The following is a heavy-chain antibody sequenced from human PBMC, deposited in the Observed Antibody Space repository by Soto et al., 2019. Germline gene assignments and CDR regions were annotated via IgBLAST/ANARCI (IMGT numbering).Heavy chain of an antibody. CDR2: IYFRGNT. CDR1: GDSISRIDYY. CDR3: AREGGSYDSGGYLIRGAFDI. V-gene: IGHV4-31*03. Sequence: QVQLQESGPGLVKPSQTLSLTCSVSGDSISRIDYYWTWIRQHPEKGLEWIGHIYFRGNTSYSPSLESRLTISVDTSKNQFSLKLTSVTAADTAVYYCAREGGSYDSGGYLIRGAFDIWGQGTMVTVSS. D-gene: IGHD3-22*01. J-gene: IGHJ3*02.